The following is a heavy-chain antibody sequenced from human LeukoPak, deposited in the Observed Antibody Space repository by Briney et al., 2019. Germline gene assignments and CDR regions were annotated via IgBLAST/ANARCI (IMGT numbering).Heavy chain of an antibody. CDR3: AKSCSGGSFYFDF. CDR1: GFTFSTYA. Sequence: PGGSLRLSCAASGFTFSTYAMHWVRQAPGKGLEWVAFIRSDGSNTYYADSVKGRFTISRDNSKNMVYVQMNSLRAEDAAVYYCAKSCSGGSFYFDFWGQGTLVTVSS. D-gene: IGHD3-10*02. CDR2: IRSDGSNT. J-gene: IGHJ4*02. V-gene: IGHV3-30*02.